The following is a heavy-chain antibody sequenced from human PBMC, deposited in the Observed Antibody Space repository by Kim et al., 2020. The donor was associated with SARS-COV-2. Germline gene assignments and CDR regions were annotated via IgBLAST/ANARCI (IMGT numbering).Heavy chain of an antibody. J-gene: IGHJ4*02. Sequence: AQKSQGRVTMTRNTSISTAYMELSSLRSEDTAVYYCARRSPATGSAGADYWGQGTLVTVSS. CDR3: ARRSPATGSAGADY. D-gene: IGHD6-13*01. V-gene: IGHV1-8*01.